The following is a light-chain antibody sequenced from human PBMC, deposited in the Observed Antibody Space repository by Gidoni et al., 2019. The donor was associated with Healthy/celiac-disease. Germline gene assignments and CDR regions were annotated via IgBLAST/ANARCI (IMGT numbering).Light chain of an antibody. Sequence: EIVLTQSPGTLSLSPGERATLSCRAIQSVSSSYLAWYDQKPGQAPRLLIYGTSSMATVIPDVFSGSGSWTDFTLTISTLGPGDFAVYYCQQYCISWTFGQGTKVEIK. V-gene: IGKV3-20*01. CDR1: QSVSSSY. CDR3: QQYCISWT. CDR2: GTS. J-gene: IGKJ1*01.